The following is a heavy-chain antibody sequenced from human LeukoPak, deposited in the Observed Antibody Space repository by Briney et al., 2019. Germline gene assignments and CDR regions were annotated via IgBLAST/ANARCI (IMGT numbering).Heavy chain of an antibody. V-gene: IGHV3-48*03. D-gene: IGHD2/OR15-2a*01. CDR1: GFTFSSYE. Sequence: GGSLRLSCAASGFTFSSYEMNWVRQAPGKGLEWVSYISSSGSTIYYADSVKGRFTIPRDNAKNSLYLQMNSLRAEDTAVYYCAREIDGMDVWGQGTTVTVSS. CDR3: AREIDGMDV. J-gene: IGHJ6*02. CDR2: ISSSGSTI.